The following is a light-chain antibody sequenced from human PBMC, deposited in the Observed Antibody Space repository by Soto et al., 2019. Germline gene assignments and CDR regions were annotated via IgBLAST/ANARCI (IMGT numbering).Light chain of an antibody. CDR2: AAS. CDR3: QKYIRPPFT. CDR1: QGIDTY. Sequence: DIQMTQSPSSLSASVGDRVTITCRASQGIDTYLAWYQQKPGQVPKLLIYAASTLQSWVPSRFSGSGSGTDFTLTISSLQPQDFTTYFCQKYIRPPFTFDPGTKVDI. J-gene: IGKJ3*01. V-gene: IGKV1-27*01.